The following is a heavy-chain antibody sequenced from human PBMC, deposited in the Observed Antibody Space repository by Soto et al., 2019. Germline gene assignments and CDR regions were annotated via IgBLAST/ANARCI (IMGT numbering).Heavy chain of an antibody. CDR2: INHSGST. V-gene: IGHV4-34*01. J-gene: IGHJ5*02. CDR3: ARVPSSRWNYGEVWFDP. CDR1: GGSFSGYY. D-gene: IGHD1-7*01. Sequence: SETLSLTCAVYGGSFSGYYWSWIRQPPGKGLEWIGEINHSGSTNYNPSLKSRVTISVDTSKNQFSLKLSSVTAADTAVYYCARVPSSRWNYGEVWFDPWGQGTLVTVSS.